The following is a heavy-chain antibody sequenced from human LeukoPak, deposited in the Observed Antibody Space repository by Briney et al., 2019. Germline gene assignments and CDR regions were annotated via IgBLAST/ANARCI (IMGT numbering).Heavy chain of an antibody. V-gene: IGHV4-34*01. CDR3: ARKRIIIAAAGTSWFDP. D-gene: IGHD6-13*01. CDR1: GGSFSGYY. J-gene: IGHJ5*02. Sequence: SETLSLTCAVYGGSFSGYYWSWIRQPPGKGLEWLGEINHSGSTNYNPSLKSRVTISVDTSKNQFSLKLSSVTAADTAVYYCARKRIIIAAAGTSWFDPWGQGTLVTVSS. CDR2: INHSGST.